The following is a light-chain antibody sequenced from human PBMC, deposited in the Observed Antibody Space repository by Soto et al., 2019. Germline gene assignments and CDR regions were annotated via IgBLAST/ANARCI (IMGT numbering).Light chain of an antibody. V-gene: IGKV3D-20*02. CDR1: QSVSSSY. CDR3: HQRSILFT. CDR2: GAS. Sequence: EIVLTQSPGTLSLSPGERATLSCRASQSVSSSYLAWYQQKPGQAPRLLIYGASSRATGIPDRFSGSGSGTDFTLTISSLEPEDFAVYYCHQRSILFTFGGGTKVEIK. J-gene: IGKJ4*01.